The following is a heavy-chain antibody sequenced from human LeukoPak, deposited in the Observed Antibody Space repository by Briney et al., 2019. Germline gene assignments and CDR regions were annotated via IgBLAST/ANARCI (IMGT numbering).Heavy chain of an antibody. CDR2: VSWNSNTI. J-gene: IGHJ3*02. V-gene: IGHV3-9*01. Sequence: SLRLSCAASGFIFDDYAMHWVRQAPGKGLEWVSSVSWNSNTIEYADSVKGRFTISRDNSKNTLYLQMNSLRAEDTAVYYCARDRRFGAFDIWGQGTMVTVSS. CDR3: ARDRRFGAFDI. D-gene: IGHD3-10*01. CDR1: GFIFDDYA.